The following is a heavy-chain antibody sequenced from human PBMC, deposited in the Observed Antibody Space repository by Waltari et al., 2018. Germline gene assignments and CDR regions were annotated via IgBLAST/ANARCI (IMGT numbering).Heavy chain of an antibody. D-gene: IGHD3-10*01. V-gene: IGHV3-7*01. CDR2: INPDGSGE. CDR1: GFSFSGSW. CDR3: ARDPAFGAFDF. Sequence: EVPLLESGGGLVQPGGSLRLSCAASGFSFSGSWMTWVRQAPGEGLGLVAEINPDGSGEYYVDSVNGRVTISRDNTKNSLYLQMNSLRPDDTAVYFCARDPAFGAFDFWGQGTVVTVSS. J-gene: IGHJ3*01.